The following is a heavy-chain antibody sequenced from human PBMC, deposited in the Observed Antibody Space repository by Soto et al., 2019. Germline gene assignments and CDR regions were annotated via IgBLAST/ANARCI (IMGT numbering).Heavy chain of an antibody. CDR1: GFTFSSYW. CDR3: ARGGAYIDYNLVDYFAH. D-gene: IGHD1-1*01. Sequence: GGSLRLSCAASGFTFSSYWMHWVRQAPGKGLVWVSRINSDGSSTSYADSVKGRFTISRDNAESSLSLQMNSLRDEDTAVYYCARGGAYIDYNLVDYFAHWGRGTLVTVSS. J-gene: IGHJ4*02. V-gene: IGHV3-74*01. CDR2: INSDGSST.